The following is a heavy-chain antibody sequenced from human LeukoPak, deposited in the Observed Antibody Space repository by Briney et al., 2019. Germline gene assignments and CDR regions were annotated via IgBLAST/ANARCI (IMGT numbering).Heavy chain of an antibody. V-gene: IGHV3-9*03. D-gene: IGHD5-12*01. J-gene: IGHJ4*02. CDR1: GFTFDDYG. CDR3: AKGGTMATIGTYFDS. CDR2: ITWNSGSI. Sequence: GGSLRLSCTASGFTFDDYGMHWIRQAPGKGLEWVSSITWNSGSIGYADSVKGRFTISRDNAKKSLYLQMNSLRAEDMALYYCAKGGTMATIGTYFDSWGQGTLVTVSS.